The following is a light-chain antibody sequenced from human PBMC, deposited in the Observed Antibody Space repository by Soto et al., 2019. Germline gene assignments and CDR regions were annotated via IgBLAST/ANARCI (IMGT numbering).Light chain of an antibody. J-gene: IGKJ2*01. Sequence: EIVMTQSPATLSVSPGERATLSCRASQSVSSNLAWFQQKPGQAPRLLIYDASTRATGIPARFSGSGSATEFTLTINSLQSEDFAVYYCQQYNNWPPDFTFGQGTKLEFK. CDR2: DAS. CDR3: QQYNNWPPDFT. V-gene: IGKV3-15*01. CDR1: QSVSSN.